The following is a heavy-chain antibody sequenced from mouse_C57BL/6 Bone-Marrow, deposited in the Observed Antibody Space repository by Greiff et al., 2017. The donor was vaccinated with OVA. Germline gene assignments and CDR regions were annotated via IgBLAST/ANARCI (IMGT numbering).Heavy chain of an antibody. J-gene: IGHJ3*01. V-gene: IGHV1-15*01. Sequence: VQLQQSGAELVRPGASVTLSCKASGYTFTDYEMHWVKQTPVHGLEWIGAIDPETGGTAYNQKFKGKAILTADKSSSTAYMELRSLTSEDSAVYYGTVYDYDEGAAWFAYWGQGTLVTVSA. D-gene: IGHD2-4*01. CDR1: GYTFTDYE. CDR2: IDPETGGT. CDR3: TVYDYDEGAAWFAY.